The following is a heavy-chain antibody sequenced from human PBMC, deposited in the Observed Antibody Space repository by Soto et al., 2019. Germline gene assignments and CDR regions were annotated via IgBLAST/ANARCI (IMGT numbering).Heavy chain of an antibody. CDR1: GYTFTSYG. D-gene: IGHD3-22*01. CDR3: ARDNHYDSSGYYPPDY. Sequence: QVQLVQSGAEVKKPGASVKVSCKASGYTFTSYGISWVRQAPGQGLEWMGWISAYNGNTNYAQKLQGRVTMTTDTSTSTADMELRSRRSDDTAVYYCARDNHYDSSGYYPPDYWGQGTLVTVSS. J-gene: IGHJ4*02. V-gene: IGHV1-18*01. CDR2: ISAYNGNT.